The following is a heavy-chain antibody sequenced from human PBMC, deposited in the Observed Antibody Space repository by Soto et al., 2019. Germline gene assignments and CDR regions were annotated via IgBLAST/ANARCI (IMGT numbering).Heavy chain of an antibody. J-gene: IGHJ4*02. Sequence: EVQLVESGGGLIQPGGSLRLSCAASGFTVSRNYMSWVRQAPGKGLEWVSVIDSGGSTYYADSVKGRFTISRDNSKNTRFLQMNSLRAEDTAVYYCARAHSGGWYSFDYWGQVTLVTVSS. CDR1: GFTVSRNY. V-gene: IGHV3-53*01. D-gene: IGHD6-19*01. CDR3: ARAHSGGWYSFDY. CDR2: IDSGGST.